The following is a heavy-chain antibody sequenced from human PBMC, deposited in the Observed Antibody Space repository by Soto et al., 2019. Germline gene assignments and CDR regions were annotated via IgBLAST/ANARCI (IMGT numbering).Heavy chain of an antibody. J-gene: IGHJ4*02. CDR3: ASSGYKYGYNY. CDR2: INPSGGVT. V-gene: IGHV1-46*01. Sequence: QVQLVQSGAEVKKPGASVNVSCKASGNTFTSYYMHWVRQAPGQGLEWMGIINPSGGVTSYAQKFQDRVTMTRDTSTSTVYMELSNLRSEDTAVYYCASSGYKYGYNYWGQGTLVTVSS. CDR1: GNTFTSYY. D-gene: IGHD5-18*01.